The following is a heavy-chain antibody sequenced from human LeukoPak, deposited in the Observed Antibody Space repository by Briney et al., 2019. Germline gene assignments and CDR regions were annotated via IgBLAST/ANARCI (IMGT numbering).Heavy chain of an antibody. Sequence: PSETLSLTCTVSGGSISSYYWSWIRQPPGKGLEWIGYIYYSGSTNYNPSLKSRVTISVDTSKNQFSLKLSSVTAADTAVYYCARVNTATVGYYYYGMDVWGQGTTVTVSS. CDR2: IYYSGST. CDR1: GGSISSYY. V-gene: IGHV4-59*01. J-gene: IGHJ6*02. D-gene: IGHD5-18*01. CDR3: ARVNTATVGYYYYGMDV.